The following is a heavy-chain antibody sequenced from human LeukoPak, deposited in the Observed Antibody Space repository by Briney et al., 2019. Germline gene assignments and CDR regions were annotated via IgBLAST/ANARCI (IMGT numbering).Heavy chain of an antibody. J-gene: IGHJ4*02. Sequence: GTCLRLACVASGFSFSMFGMGWVRQAPGEGPGWVAVIWFDVTKISYGGSVGGRFTLSKDNSRNTLYLQMTSLRAEDTAIYYCARRAAAAFPDYWGQGTLVTVSS. CDR3: ARRAAAAFPDY. CDR1: GFSFSMFG. V-gene: IGHV3-33*07. CDR2: IWFDVTKI. D-gene: IGHD2-15*01.